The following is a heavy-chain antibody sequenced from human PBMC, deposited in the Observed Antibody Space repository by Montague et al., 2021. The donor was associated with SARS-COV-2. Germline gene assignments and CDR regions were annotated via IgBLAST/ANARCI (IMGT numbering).Heavy chain of an antibody. V-gene: IGHV4-34*01. CDR1: GGSFSGYS. Sequence: SETLSLTCAVYGGSFSGYSWSWIRQPPGKGLEWIGQIYHSGSTNYNPSLKSRVTISVDTSKNQFSLKLSSVTAADTALYYCGVVPAGIPKGPNFYYMDVWGKGTTVTVSS. CDR2: IYHSGST. J-gene: IGHJ6*03. CDR3: GVVPAGIPKGPNFYYMDV. D-gene: IGHD2-2*02.